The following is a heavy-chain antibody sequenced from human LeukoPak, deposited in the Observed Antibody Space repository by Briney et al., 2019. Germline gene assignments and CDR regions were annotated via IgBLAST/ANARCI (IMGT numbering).Heavy chain of an antibody. CDR3: ATSIGDAAAGTSYYYGMDV. V-gene: IGHV1-69*13. D-gene: IGHD6-13*01. Sequence: ASVKVSCKASGYTFTSYDINWVRQAPGQGLEWMGGIIPIFGTANYAQKFQGRVTITADESTSTAYMELSSLRSEDTAVYYCATSIGDAAAGTSYYYGMDVWGKGTTVTVSS. J-gene: IGHJ6*04. CDR1: GYTFTSYD. CDR2: IIPIFGTA.